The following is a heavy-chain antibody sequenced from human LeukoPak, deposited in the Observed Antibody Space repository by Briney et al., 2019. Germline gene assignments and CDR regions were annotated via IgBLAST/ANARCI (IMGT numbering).Heavy chain of an antibody. CDR1: GFTVSSNY. CDR2: IYSVDST. Sequence: AAESLRLSCAASGFTVSSNYMSCVRQPPQKGLEWVSIIYSVDSTDNANTVKGRFTISRDTSKNRLYLQLNSPRAEDTAVYYCARGVTNYFYFDYWGQGALVTVSS. J-gene: IGHJ4*02. D-gene: IGHD4-11*01. CDR3: ARGVTNYFYFDY. V-gene: IGHV3-66*01.